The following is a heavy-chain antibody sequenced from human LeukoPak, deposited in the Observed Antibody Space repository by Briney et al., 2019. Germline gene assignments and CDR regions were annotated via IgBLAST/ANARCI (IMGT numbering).Heavy chain of an antibody. CDR1: GYTFTGYY. D-gene: IGHD2-15*01. V-gene: IGHV1-2*02. Sequence: ASVTVSCTASGYTFTGYYMHWVRQAPGQGLEWMGLINPNSGGTNYAQKFQGRVTMTRDTSISTAYMELSRLRSDDTAVYYCARPLLPYCSGGSCYSAWQHWGQGTLVTVSS. J-gene: IGHJ1*01. CDR2: INPNSGGT. CDR3: ARPLLPYCSGGSCYSAWQH.